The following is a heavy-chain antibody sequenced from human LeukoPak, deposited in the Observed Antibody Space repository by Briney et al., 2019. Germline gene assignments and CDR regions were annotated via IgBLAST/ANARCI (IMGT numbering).Heavy chain of an antibody. CDR3: ARWGYFDSSGYFVAEY. Sequence: SAPLSLTCTVPGASINSYYWNWIRQPPGKGLEHIVWIHYSGSTDYNPSLKSRVTISLDRSKRQLSLNLRSVTAADTAVYYCARWGYFDSSGYFVAEYRGQGTLVTVSS. V-gene: IGHV4-59*01. D-gene: IGHD3-22*01. J-gene: IGHJ4*02. CDR2: IHYSGST. CDR1: GASINSYY.